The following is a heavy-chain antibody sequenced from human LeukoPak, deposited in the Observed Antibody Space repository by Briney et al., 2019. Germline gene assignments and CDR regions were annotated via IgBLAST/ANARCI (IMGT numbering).Heavy chain of an antibody. V-gene: IGHV3-23*01. D-gene: IGHD1-26*01. J-gene: IGHJ5*02. CDR2: LSARGATT. Sequence: PGGSLRLSCAASGFNFSTYAMTWVRQVPGQGLEWVSSLSARGATTFYADSVKGRFTISRDNFKNTVSLQMNRLRADDTAVYYCARGGVGATLDWFAPWGQGTLVTVSS. CDR1: GFNFSTYA. CDR3: ARGGVGATLDWFAP.